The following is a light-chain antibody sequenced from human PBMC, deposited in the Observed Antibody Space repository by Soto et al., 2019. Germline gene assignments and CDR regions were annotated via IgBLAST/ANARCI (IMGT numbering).Light chain of an antibody. V-gene: IGLV1-44*01. Sequence: QSALTQPHSASGTPGQRVTISCSGSSSNIGTSSVHWFQQLPGTAPKLLISTTNQRPSGVPERFSGSKSGTSASLAISGLQSEDEADYYCAAWDDSLNGHVFATGTKLTVL. J-gene: IGLJ1*01. CDR1: SSNIGTSS. CDR3: AAWDDSLNGHV. CDR2: TTN.